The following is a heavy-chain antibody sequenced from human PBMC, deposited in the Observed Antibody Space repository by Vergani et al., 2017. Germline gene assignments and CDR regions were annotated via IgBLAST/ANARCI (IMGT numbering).Heavy chain of an antibody. CDR3: ARVVGYYYDSSGYPSYYYGMDV. D-gene: IGHD3-22*01. J-gene: IGHJ6*02. V-gene: IGHV1-2*02. Sequence: QVQLVQSGAEVKKPGASVKVSCKASGYTFTGYYMHWVRQAPGQGLEWMGWINPNSGGTNYAQKFQGRVTMTRDTSISTAYMELSRLRSEDTAVYYCARVVGYYYDSSGYPSYYYGMDVWGQGTTVTVSS. CDR1: GYTFTGYY. CDR2: INPNSGGT.